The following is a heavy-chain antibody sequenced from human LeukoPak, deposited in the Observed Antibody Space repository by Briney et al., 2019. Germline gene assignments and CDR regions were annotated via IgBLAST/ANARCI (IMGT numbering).Heavy chain of an antibody. CDR3: AKGRGFTLRDGGMFDS. D-gene: IGHD5-24*01. CDR2: ISGTDGTK. J-gene: IGHJ4*02. Sequence: GGSLRLSCAASGFTSSNYAMNWVRQVAGGGLEWVSGISGTDGTKYDAESVSGRFTVSRDNSKNTLYLQMSTQRAEDTAIYYCAKGRGFTLRDGGMFDSWGQGTLVTVSS. V-gene: IGHV3-23*01. CDR1: GFTSSNYA.